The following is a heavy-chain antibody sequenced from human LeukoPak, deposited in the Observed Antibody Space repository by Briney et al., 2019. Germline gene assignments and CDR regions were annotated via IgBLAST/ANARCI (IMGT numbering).Heavy chain of an antibody. CDR2: ISGSGGST. D-gene: IGHD2-2*01. Sequence: GGSLRLSCAASGFTFSSYAMSWVRQAPGKGLEWVSAISGSGGSTYYADSVKGRFTISRDNSKNTLYLQMNSLRAEDTAVYYCAKSSAMGHVVVPAGRGYWGQGTLVTVSS. CDR3: AKSSAMGHVVVPAGRGY. V-gene: IGHV3-23*01. J-gene: IGHJ4*02. CDR1: GFTFSSYA.